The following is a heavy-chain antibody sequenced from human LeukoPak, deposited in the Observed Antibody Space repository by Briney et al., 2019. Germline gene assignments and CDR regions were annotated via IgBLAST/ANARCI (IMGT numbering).Heavy chain of an antibody. Sequence: SETLSLTCAVSGVSISSGGDSWSWIRQPPGKGLEWIGYIYHSGSTYYNPSLKSRVTISVDRSNNQFSLKLSSVTAADTAVYYCARGFCSSTSCYYPWFDPWGQGTLVTVSS. D-gene: IGHD2-2*01. CDR2: IYHSGST. V-gene: IGHV4-30-2*01. CDR1: GVSISSGGDS. CDR3: ARGFCSSTSCYYPWFDP. J-gene: IGHJ5*02.